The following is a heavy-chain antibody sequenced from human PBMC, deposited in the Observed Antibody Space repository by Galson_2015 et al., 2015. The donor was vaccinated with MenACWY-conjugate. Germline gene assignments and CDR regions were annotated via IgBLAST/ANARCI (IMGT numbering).Heavy chain of an antibody. Sequence: SLRLSCAASGFTFSSYAMNWVRQAPGEGLEWVSSISGSGGSTYYADSVKGRFTISRDNSKNTLYVQMNSLRAEDTAVYYCAKANKILPDFFDYWGQGTLVTVSS. CDR2: ISGSGGST. CDR3: AKANKILPDFFDY. V-gene: IGHV3-23*01. D-gene: IGHD3-9*01. J-gene: IGHJ4*02. CDR1: GFTFSSYA.